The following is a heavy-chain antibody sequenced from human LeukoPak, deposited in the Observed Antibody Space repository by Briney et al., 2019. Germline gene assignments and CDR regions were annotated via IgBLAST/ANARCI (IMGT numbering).Heavy chain of an antibody. V-gene: IGHV3-30-3*01. CDR2: VSYDGSSQ. CDR1: GYTFSSHA. CDR3: VRDWGLDY. J-gene: IGHJ4*02. Sequence: GTSLRLSCAGSGYTFSSHAMHWVRQAPGKGLEWVAYVSYDGSSQHYADSVKGRFTVSRDNSKNTLYLQMDSLRAEDTAVYYCVRDWGLDYWGQGTLVTVSS. D-gene: IGHD3-16*01.